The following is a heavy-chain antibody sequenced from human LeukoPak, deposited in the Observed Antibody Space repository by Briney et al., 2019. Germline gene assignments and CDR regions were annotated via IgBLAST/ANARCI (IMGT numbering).Heavy chain of an antibody. CDR1: GFTVSSNY. V-gene: IGHV3-53*01. CDR3: ARSGYYYSSGSHFDY. Sequence: GGSLRLSCAASGFTVSSNYMSWVRQAPGKGLEWVSVIYSGGSTYYADSVKGRFTISRDNSKNTLYLQMNSLRAEDTAVYYCARSGYYYSSGSHFDYWGQGTLVTVSS. CDR2: IYSGGST. J-gene: IGHJ4*02. D-gene: IGHD3-10*01.